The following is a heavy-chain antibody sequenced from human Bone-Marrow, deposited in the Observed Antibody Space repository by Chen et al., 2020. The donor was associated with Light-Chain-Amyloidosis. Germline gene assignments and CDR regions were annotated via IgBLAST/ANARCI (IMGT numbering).Heavy chain of an antibody. Sequence: VPLVDSGGGLIQPGGSLRLSCAASGFTVSSNYMTWVRQAPGKGLEWVSVIDSGDNTYYADSVKGRFTISRDNSKNTLYLQMNSLRAEDAALYYCARDRGSDPGGGYFDYWGQGTLVSVSS. CDR1: GFTVSSNY. D-gene: IGHD1-26*01. CDR3: ARDRGSDPGGGYFDY. CDR2: IDSGDNT. J-gene: IGHJ4*02. V-gene: IGHV3-53*01.